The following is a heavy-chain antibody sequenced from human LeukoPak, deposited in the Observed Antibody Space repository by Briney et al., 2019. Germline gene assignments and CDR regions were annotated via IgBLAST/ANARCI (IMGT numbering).Heavy chain of an antibody. Sequence: SETLSLTCTVSGGSISSYYWSWIRQPPGKGLEWIGYIYYSGSTNYNPSLKSRVTISVDTSKNQFSLKLSSVTAADTAVYYCARSEQWLVTTLYYWGQGTLVTVSS. J-gene: IGHJ4*02. CDR3: ARSEQWLVTTLYY. CDR1: GGSISSYY. V-gene: IGHV4-59*01. D-gene: IGHD6-19*01. CDR2: IYYSGST.